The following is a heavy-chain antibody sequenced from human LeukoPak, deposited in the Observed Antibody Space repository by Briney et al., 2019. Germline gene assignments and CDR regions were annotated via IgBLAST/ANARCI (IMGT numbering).Heavy chain of an antibody. J-gene: IGHJ6*03. CDR3: ARTSASYYYYMDV. V-gene: IGHV4-59*01. CDR2: IYFIGSP. Sequence: PSETLSLTCTVSGGSISSYHWSRIRQPPGKGLEWIGYIYFIGSPKYNPSLKSRVTISLDKSRKQLPLNLTSVTAADTAVYYCARTSASYYYYMDVWGKGTTVTVSS. CDR1: GGSISSYH. D-gene: IGHD3-3*01.